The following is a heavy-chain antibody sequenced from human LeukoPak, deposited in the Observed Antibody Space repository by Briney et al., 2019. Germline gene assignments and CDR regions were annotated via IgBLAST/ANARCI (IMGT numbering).Heavy chain of an antibody. V-gene: IGHV4-39*01. CDR3: AKSGGYGLIDY. J-gene: IGHJ4*02. D-gene: IGHD1-26*01. Sequence: SETLSLACTVSGASVSGSPYYWGWVRQPPGKGLEWIGNIYYSGSTYYNASLESRVTISIDTSKNQFSLKMNSVTAADTAMYYCAKSGGYGLIDYWGQGTLVTVSS. CDR2: IYYSGST. CDR1: GASVSGSPYY.